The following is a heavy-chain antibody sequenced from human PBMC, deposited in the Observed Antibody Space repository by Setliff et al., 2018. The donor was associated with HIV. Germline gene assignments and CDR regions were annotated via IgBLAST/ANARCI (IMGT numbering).Heavy chain of an antibody. CDR3: ATVFEV. Sequence: PVGSLRLSCSASGFTLKNTWMHWVRQAPGKGLMWVARVDTDGSGTSYADSVKGRFTISRDNAKNTLYLQMNTLRVEDTAVYYCATVFEVWGQGTMVTVSS. CDR1: GFTLKNTW. J-gene: IGHJ3*01. V-gene: IGHV3-74*01. CDR2: VDTDGSGT.